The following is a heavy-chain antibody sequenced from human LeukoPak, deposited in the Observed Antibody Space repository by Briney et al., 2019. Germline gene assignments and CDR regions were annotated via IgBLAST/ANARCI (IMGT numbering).Heavy chain of an antibody. CDR3: ARDTAVEYCGGDCYSGDC. CDR2: IKYDGTEK. Sequence: PGGSLRLSCAASGFTFSSYEMNWVRQAPGKGLEWVANIKYDGTEKYYVDSVKGRFTISRDNSKNSLYLQMNSLRAEDTAVYYCARDTAVEYCGGDCYSGDCWGQGTLVTVSS. D-gene: IGHD2-21*02. V-gene: IGHV3-7*01. J-gene: IGHJ4*02. CDR1: GFTFSSYE.